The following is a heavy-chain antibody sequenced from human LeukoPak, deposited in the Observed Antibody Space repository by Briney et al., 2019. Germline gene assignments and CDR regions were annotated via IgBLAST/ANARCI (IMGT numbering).Heavy chain of an antibody. V-gene: IGHV3-7*01. J-gene: IGHJ6*02. CDR3: ARAHCSSTSCFYYYYGMDV. D-gene: IGHD2-2*01. CDR1: GFTFSSYW. Sequence: GGSLRLSCAASGFTFSSYWMSWVRRAPGKGLEWVANIKQDGSEKYYVDSVKGRFTISRDNAKNSLYLQMNSLRAEDTAVYYCARAHCSSTSCFYYYYGMDVWGQGTTVTVSS. CDR2: IKQDGSEK.